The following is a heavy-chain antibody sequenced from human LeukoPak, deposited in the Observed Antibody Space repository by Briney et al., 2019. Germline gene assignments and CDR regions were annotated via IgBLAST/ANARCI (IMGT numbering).Heavy chain of an antibody. V-gene: IGHV3-23*01. J-gene: IGHJ4*02. CDR1: GFTLSNQA. D-gene: IGHD3-10*01. CDR2: IGSGGTT. CDR3: AKRLTPSGSAPFDN. Sequence: GGSMRLSCAASGFTLSNQAMSWVRQAPGKWLEWVSTIGSGGTTFYPDSVKGRFTISRDNSKNTLYLQMNSLRAEDTALYYCAKRLTPSGSAPFDNWGQGTLVTVSS.